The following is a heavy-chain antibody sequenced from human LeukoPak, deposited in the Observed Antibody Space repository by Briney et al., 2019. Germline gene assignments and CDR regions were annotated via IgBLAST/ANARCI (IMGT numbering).Heavy chain of an antibody. D-gene: IGHD3-9*01. V-gene: IGHV3-30*02. Sequence: GGSLRLSCAASGFTFSSYGMHWVRQAPGKGLEWVAFIRYDGSNKYYADSVKGRFTISRDNSKNTLYLQMNSLRAEDTAVYYCAKGLRYFDWLLHWGRGTLVTVSS. CDR1: GFTFSSYG. CDR3: AKGLRYFDWLLH. CDR2: IRYDGSNK. J-gene: IGHJ4*02.